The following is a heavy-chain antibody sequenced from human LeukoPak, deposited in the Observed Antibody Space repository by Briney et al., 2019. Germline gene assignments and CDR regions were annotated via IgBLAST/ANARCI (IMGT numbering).Heavy chain of an antibody. CDR1: GYTFTSYY. CDR3: ATASYSSSLDY. V-gene: IGHV1-46*01. J-gene: IGHJ4*02. D-gene: IGHD6-6*01. CDR2: INPSGGST. Sequence: ASVKVSCKASGYTFTSYYMHWVRQAPGQGLEWMGIINPSGGSTSYAQKFQGRVTMTRDMSTSTAYMELSRLRSDDTAVYYCATASYSSSLDYWGQGTLVTVSS.